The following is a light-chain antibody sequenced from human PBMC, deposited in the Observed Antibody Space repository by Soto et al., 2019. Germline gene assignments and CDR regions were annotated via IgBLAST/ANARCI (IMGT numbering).Light chain of an antibody. CDR3: QQRSNGLT. Sequence: EIVLTQSPATLALSPGERATLSCRASQSVRTFLAWYQLNPGQPRRLLICDASNRATGIPARCSGSGDGTDFTLTISSLETEDFAIYYCQQRSNGLTFGGGTKV. V-gene: IGKV3-11*01. CDR2: DAS. CDR1: QSVRTF. J-gene: IGKJ4*01.